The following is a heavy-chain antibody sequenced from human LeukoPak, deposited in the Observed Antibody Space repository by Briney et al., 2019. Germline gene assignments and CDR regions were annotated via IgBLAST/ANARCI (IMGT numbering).Heavy chain of an antibody. D-gene: IGHD3-16*01. J-gene: IGHJ4*02. V-gene: IGHV3-11*01. Sequence: GGSLRLSCAASGFTFSDYCMSWIRQAPGKGLEWLSYISNSGSLIYYTDSVKGRFTISRDNAKNSLYLQMNSLRAEDTAVYYCAGGVQGAGPFDYWGQGTLVTVSS. CDR2: ISNSGSLI. CDR1: GFTFSDYC. CDR3: AGGVQGAGPFDY.